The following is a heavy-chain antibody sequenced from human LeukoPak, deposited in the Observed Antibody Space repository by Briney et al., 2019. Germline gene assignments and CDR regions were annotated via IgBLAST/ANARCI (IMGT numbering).Heavy chain of an antibody. Sequence: ASVKVSRKASGGTFSSYAISWVRQAPGQGLEWMGRIIPILGIANYAQKFQGRVTITADKSTSTAYMELSSLRSEDTAVYYCARESGSGSYWSDYWGQGTLVTVSS. CDR1: GGTFSSYA. V-gene: IGHV1-69*04. J-gene: IGHJ4*02. CDR2: IIPILGIA. CDR3: ARESGSGSYWSDY. D-gene: IGHD3-10*01.